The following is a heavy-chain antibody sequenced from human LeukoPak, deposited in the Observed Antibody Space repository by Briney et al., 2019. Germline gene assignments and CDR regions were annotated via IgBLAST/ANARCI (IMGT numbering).Heavy chain of an antibody. V-gene: IGHV1-69*01. Sequence: ASVKVSCKASGGTFSSYAISWVRQAPGQGLEWMGGIIPIFGTANYAQKFQGRVTITADESTSTAYMELSSLRSEDTAVYYCARATGYCSGGSCPHDDAFDIWGQGTMVTVSS. CDR3: ARATGYCSGGSCPHDDAFDI. D-gene: IGHD2-15*01. J-gene: IGHJ3*02. CDR1: GGTFSSYA. CDR2: IIPIFGTA.